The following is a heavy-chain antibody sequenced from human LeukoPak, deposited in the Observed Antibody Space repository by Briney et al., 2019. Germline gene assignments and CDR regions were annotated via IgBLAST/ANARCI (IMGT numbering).Heavy chain of an antibody. V-gene: IGHV3-53*01. D-gene: IGHD6-19*01. Sequence: GGSLRLSCAASGFTVSSNYRSWVRQAPGKGLEWVSVIYSGGSTYYADSVKGRFTISRDNSKNTLYLQMNSLRAEDTAVYYCARSSLKRQWLIPFDYWGQGTLVTVSS. CDR2: IYSGGST. CDR3: ARSSLKRQWLIPFDY. J-gene: IGHJ4*02. CDR1: GFTVSSNY.